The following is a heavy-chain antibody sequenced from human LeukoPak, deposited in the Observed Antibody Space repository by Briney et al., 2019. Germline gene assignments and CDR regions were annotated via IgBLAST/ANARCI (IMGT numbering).Heavy chain of an antibody. J-gene: IGHJ6*03. CDR2: ISPSGSP. V-gene: IGHV4-34*01. D-gene: IGHD2/OR15-2a*01. CDR1: GDSLSRYY. CDR3: ASVRHDPLEYYYYIDV. Sequence: SETLSLTCAVSGDSLSRYYCTWIRQPPGKGLEWLGEISPSGSPKYNPSLKSRATISVDTSKNQFSLRLTSVTAADTALYYCASVRHDPLEYYYYIDVWGKGTTVTVSS.